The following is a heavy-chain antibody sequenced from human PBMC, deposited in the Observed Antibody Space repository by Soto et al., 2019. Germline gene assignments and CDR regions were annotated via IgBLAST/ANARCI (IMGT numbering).Heavy chain of an antibody. Sequence: GGSLRLSCAASGFTVSSSYMSWVRQAPGKGLEWVSVIYSGGTTYYADSVKGRFTISRDNSKNTLYLQMNSLRAEDTAMYYCARDPKGLLSGDYWGQGTLVTVSS. V-gene: IGHV3-53*01. D-gene: IGHD2-21*02. CDR2: IYSGGTT. CDR3: ARDPKGLLSGDY. J-gene: IGHJ4*02. CDR1: GFTVSSSY.